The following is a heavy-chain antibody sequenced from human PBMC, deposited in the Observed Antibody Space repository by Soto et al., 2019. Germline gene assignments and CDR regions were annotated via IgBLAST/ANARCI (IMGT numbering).Heavy chain of an antibody. Sequence: EVPLVESGGGLVQPGGSLRLSCAASGFTFSSYWMHWVRQAPGKGLVWVSRINSDGSSTSYADSVKGRFTISRDNAKNTLYLQMNSLRAEDTAVYYCARGGIRGYSGYDTNFDYWGQGTLVTVSS. CDR1: GFTFSSYW. D-gene: IGHD5-12*01. V-gene: IGHV3-74*01. J-gene: IGHJ4*02. CDR2: INSDGSST. CDR3: ARGGIRGYSGYDTNFDY.